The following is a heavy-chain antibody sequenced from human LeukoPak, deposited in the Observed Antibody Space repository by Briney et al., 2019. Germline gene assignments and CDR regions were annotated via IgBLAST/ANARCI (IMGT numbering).Heavy chain of an antibody. Sequence: SETLSLTCTVSGGSISSYYWSWLRQPPGKGLEWIGYIYYSGTTTYNPTLKSRVTISVDTSKNQFSLRLSSVTAADSAVYYCARYKEGSYNLDFWGQGTLVTVSS. D-gene: IGHD3-10*01. CDR3: ARYKEGSYNLDF. CDR2: IYYSGTT. J-gene: IGHJ4*02. CDR1: GGSISSYY. V-gene: IGHV4-59*01.